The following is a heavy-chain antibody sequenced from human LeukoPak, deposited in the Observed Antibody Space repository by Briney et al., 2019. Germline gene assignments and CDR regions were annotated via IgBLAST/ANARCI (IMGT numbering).Heavy chain of an antibody. V-gene: IGHV1-69*13. CDR2: IIPIFGTA. Sequence: SVKVSCKASGGTSSSYAISWVRQAPGQGLEWMGGIIPIFGTANYAQKFQGRVTITADESTSTAYMELSSLRSEDTAVYYCARASRDGYNYEGIVDIWGQGTMVTVSS. CDR1: GGTSSSYA. D-gene: IGHD5-24*01. J-gene: IGHJ3*02. CDR3: ARASRDGYNYEGIVDI.